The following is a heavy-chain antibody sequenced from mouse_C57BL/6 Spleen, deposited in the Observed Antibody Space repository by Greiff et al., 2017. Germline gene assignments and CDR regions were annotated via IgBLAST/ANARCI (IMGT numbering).Heavy chain of an antibody. D-gene: IGHD2-2*01. CDR2: INPSTGGT. J-gene: IGHJ4*01. CDR1: GYSFTGYY. V-gene: IGHV1-42*01. Sequence: VQLQQSGPELVKPGASVKISCKASGYSFTGYYMNWVKQSPEKSLEWIGEINPSTGGTTYNQKFKAKATLTVDKSSSTAYMQLKSLTSEDSSVYYCASWLRAMGYWGQGTSVTVSS. CDR3: ASWLRAMGY.